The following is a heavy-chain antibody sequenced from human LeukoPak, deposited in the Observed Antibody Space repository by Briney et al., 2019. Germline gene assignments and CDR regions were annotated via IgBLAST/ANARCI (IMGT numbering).Heavy chain of an antibody. D-gene: IGHD1-26*01. CDR2: ISWNSGSI. J-gene: IGHJ4*02. V-gene: IGHV3-9*01. Sequence: GRSLRLSCAASGFTFDDYAMHWVRQAPGKGLEWVSGISWNSGSIGYADSVKGRFTISRDNAKNSLYLQMNSLRAEDTALYYCAKDRGSGSYPSPLDYWGQGTLVTVSS. CDR3: AKDRGSGSYPSPLDY. CDR1: GFTFDDYA.